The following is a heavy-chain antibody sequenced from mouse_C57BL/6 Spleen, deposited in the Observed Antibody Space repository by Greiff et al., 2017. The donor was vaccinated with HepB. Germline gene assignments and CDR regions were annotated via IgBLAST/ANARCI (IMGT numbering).Heavy chain of an antibody. CDR1: GFTFSSYG. J-gene: IGHJ1*03. CDR2: ISSGGSYT. CDR3: ARPHYYGSSYSWYFDV. D-gene: IGHD1-1*01. V-gene: IGHV5-6*01. Sequence: EVKLVESGGDLVKPGGSLKLSCAASGFTFSSYGMSWVRQTPDKRLEWVATISSGGSYTYYPDSVKGRFTISRDNAKNTLYLQMSSLKSEDTAMYYCARPHYYGSSYSWYFDVWGTGTTVTVSS.